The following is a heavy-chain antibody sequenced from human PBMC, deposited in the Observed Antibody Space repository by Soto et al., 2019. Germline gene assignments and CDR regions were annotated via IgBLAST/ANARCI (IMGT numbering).Heavy chain of an antibody. Sequence: EVLLLESGGRLVRPGGSLRLACSASGFTFSDYAMTWVRQAPGKGLEWVSSTSVSGADTYYASSVKGRFRISRDNSKNTLCLLWNSLRAEDTAVYYCAKSEVANIVFFGTDVWGQGTTVTVS. CDR2: TSVSGADT. D-gene: IGHD5-12*01. V-gene: IGHV3-23*01. J-gene: IGHJ6*02. CDR1: GFTFSDYA. CDR3: AKSEVANIVFFGTDV.